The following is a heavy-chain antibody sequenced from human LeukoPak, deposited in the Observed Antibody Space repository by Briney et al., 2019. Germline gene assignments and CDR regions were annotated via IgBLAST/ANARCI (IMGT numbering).Heavy chain of an antibody. D-gene: IGHD5-24*01. J-gene: IGHJ4*02. V-gene: IGHV1-46*01. CDR1: GYSFTSYG. Sequence: ASVKVSCKASGYSFTSYGITWVRQAPGQGLEWMGIINPSGGSTSYAQKFQGRVTMTRDTSTSTVYMELSSLRSEDTAVYYCARALVEMATIVGASPPEPVDYWGQGTLVTVSS. CDR3: ARALVEMATIVGASPPEPVDY. CDR2: INPSGGST.